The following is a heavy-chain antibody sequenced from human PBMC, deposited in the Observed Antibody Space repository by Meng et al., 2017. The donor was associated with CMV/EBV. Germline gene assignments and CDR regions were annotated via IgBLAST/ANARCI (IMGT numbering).Heavy chain of an antibody. Sequence: QGHLQRPGPGLVKPYRPLSPTCTVYGGSISSGSYYWSWIRQPAGKGLEWIGRIYTSGSTNYNPSLKSRVTISVDTSKNQFSLKLSSVTAADTAVYYCAREVVVITPYNWFDPWGQGTLVTASS. V-gene: IGHV4-61*02. D-gene: IGHD3-22*01. CDR1: GGSISSGSYY. CDR3: AREVVVITPYNWFDP. CDR2: IYTSGST. J-gene: IGHJ5*02.